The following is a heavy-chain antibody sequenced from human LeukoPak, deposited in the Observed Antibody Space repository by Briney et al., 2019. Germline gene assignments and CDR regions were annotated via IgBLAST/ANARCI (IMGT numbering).Heavy chain of an antibody. CDR1: GFTFSSYA. J-gene: IGHJ4*02. CDR2: ISYDGSNK. CDR3: ARERPGYSSGWSLVLDY. D-gene: IGHD6-19*01. V-gene: IGHV3-30-3*01. Sequence: GRSLRLSCAASGFTFSSYAMHWVRQAPGKGLEWVAVISYDGSNKYYADSVKGRFTISRDNSKNTLYLQMNSLRAEDTAVYYCARERPGYSSGWSLVLDYWGQGTLVTVSS.